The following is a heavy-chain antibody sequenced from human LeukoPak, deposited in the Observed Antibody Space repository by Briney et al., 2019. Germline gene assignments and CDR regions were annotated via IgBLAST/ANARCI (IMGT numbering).Heavy chain of an antibody. CDR2: IKPDGSEK. CDR1: GFTFRSYW. CDR3: ARDASALY. J-gene: IGHJ4*02. D-gene: IGHD6-19*01. Sequence: GGSLRLSCAASGFTFRSYWMSWVRQAPGKGLEWVASIKPDGSEKYYLDSVKGRFTISRDNARDSLYLQMNSLRDDDTSVYFCARDASALYWGRGTLVTVSS. V-gene: IGHV3-7*01.